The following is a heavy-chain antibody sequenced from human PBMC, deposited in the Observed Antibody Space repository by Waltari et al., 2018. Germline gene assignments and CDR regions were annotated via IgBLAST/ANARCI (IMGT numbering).Heavy chain of an antibody. J-gene: IGHJ3*01. Sequence: VHLEDFGGGVVQPGGALPLHCAASGSTFNNFGMRWVRQAPGRGRWWLTFVRHDGNYEAYAESVNGRFIIARDNSKITLSLQINRLRADATAIDYCVKDGDAVGPGYDALDVWGQGTMVTVSS. CDR3: VKDGDAVGPGYDALDV. V-gene: IGHV3-30*02. D-gene: IGHD4-17*01. CDR1: GSTFNNFG. CDR2: VRHDGNYE.